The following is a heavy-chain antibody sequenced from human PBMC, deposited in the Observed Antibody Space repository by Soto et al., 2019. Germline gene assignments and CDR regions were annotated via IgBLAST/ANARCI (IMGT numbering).Heavy chain of an antibody. J-gene: IGHJ5*02. D-gene: IGHD3-3*01. CDR2: MNPNSGNT. Sequence: SSVKVSCKASGYTFTSYDINWVRQATGQGLEWMGWMNPNSGNTGYAQKFQGRVTMTRNTSISTAYMELSSLRSEDTAVYYCAREITIFGVSRFDPWGQATLVTVSS. CDR1: GYTFTSYD. CDR3: AREITIFGVSRFDP. V-gene: IGHV1-8*01.